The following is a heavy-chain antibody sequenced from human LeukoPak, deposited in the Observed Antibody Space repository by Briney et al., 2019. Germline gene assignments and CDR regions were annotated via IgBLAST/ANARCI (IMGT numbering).Heavy chain of an antibody. CDR3: AEDSETGSSGWFDY. CDR2: ISGSGGST. D-gene: IGHD6-19*01. CDR1: GFTFSSYA. V-gene: IGHV3-23*01. Sequence: GGSLRLSCAASGFTFSSYAMSWVRQAPGKGLEWVSAISGSGGSTYYADSVKGRFTISRDNSKHTLYLQMNSLRAEDTAVYYCAEDSETGSSGWFDYWGQGTLVTVSS. J-gene: IGHJ4*02.